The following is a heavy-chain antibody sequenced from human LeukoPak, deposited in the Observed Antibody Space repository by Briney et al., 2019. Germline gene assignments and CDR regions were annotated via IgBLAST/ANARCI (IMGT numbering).Heavy chain of an antibody. J-gene: IGHJ4*02. CDR1: GFTFSSYS. D-gene: IGHD3-3*01. CDR2: ISSSSSTI. Sequence: GGSLRLSCAASGFTFSSYSMNWVRQAPGKGLEWVSYISSSSSTIYYADSVKGRFTISRDNAKNSLYLQMNSLRAEDTAVYYCARDDITIFGVVMPFDYWGQGTLVTVSS. CDR3: ARDDITIFGVVMPFDY. V-gene: IGHV3-48*01.